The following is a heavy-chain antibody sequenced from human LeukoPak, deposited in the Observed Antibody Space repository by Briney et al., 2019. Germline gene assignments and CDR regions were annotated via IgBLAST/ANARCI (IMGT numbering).Heavy chain of an antibody. CDR2: ISSSGSTI. CDR3: ARLDILTDY. Sequence: GGSLRLSCAASGFTFSSYEMNWVRQAPGKGLEWVSYISSSGSTIYYADSVKGRFTISRDSAKNSLYLQMNSLRAEDTAAYYCARLDILTDYWGQGTLVTVSS. J-gene: IGHJ4*02. CDR1: GFTFSSYE. D-gene: IGHD3-9*01. V-gene: IGHV3-48*03.